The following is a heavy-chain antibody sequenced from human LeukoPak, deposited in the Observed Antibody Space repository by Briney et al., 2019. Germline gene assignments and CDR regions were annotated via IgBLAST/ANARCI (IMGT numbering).Heavy chain of an antibody. J-gene: IGHJ4*02. CDR3: ASQSWDYYDSSGYPDY. V-gene: IGHV4-39*07. CDR2: IYYSGST. CDR1: GGSISSSSYY. Sequence: PSETLSLTCTVSGGSISSSSYYWGWIRQPPGKGLEWIGSIYYSGSTYYNPSLKSRVAISFDTSKTQFSLKLSSVTAADTAVYYCASQSWDYYDSSGYPDYWGQGTLVTVSS. D-gene: IGHD3-22*01.